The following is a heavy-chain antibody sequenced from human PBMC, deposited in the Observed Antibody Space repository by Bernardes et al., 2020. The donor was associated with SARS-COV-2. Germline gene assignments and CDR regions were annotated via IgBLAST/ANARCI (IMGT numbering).Heavy chain of an antibody. Sequence: SVKVSCKASGATFSSHAINWVRQAPGQGLEWMGRIIPVFGRATYAQTFQGRVAITADESTTTAFMELSSLRSDDTAVYYCARDSNPTSREGYNYGYWGQGTLVTVSS. CDR1: GATFSSHA. D-gene: IGHD5-12*01. CDR3: ARDSNPTSREGYNYGY. CDR2: IIPVFGRA. V-gene: IGHV1-69*13. J-gene: IGHJ4*02.